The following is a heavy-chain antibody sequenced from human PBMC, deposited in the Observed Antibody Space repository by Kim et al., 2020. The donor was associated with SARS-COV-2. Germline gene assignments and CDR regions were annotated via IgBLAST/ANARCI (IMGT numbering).Heavy chain of an antibody. D-gene: IGHD5-12*01. CDR2: IDPSDSYI. V-gene: IGHV5-10-1*01. Sequence: GESLKMSCKGSGYSFTNYWITWVRQLPGKGLEWMGRIDPSDSYINDSPSFRGHVTLSVDKSINTAYLEWSSLQASDTAMYYCVRSVYGYNGYDSVGYWGQGTLVTVSS. CDR1: GYSFTNYW. J-gene: IGHJ4*02. CDR3: VRSVYGYNGYDSVGY.